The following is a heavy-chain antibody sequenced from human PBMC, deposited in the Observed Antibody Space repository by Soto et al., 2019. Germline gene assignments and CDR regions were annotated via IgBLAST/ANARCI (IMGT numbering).Heavy chain of an antibody. J-gene: IGHJ4*02. Sequence: EVQLLESGGGLVQPGGSLRLSCAASGFMFNTYAMSWVRQAPGKGLEWVSTISPSGDSTYYADSVKGLFTVSRDNSKNTLSLQMNSLRAEDTAIYYCAKITAADWGQGTLVTVSS. CDR1: GFMFNTYA. CDR2: ISPSGDST. D-gene: IGHD3-16*01. V-gene: IGHV3-23*01. CDR3: AKITAAD.